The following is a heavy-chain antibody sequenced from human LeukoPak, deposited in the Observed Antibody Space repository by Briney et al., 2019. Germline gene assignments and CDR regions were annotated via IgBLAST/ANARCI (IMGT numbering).Heavy chain of an antibody. J-gene: IGHJ5*02. CDR3: ARAPYSSSWYFGVNGALSVGTAQSDWFDP. Sequence: SETLSLTCTVSGGSISSGSYYWSWIRQPAGKGLEWIGRIYTSGSTNYNPSLKSRVTISVDTSKNQFSLKLSSVTAADTAVYYCARAPYSSSWYFGVNGALSVGTAQSDWFDPWGQGTLVTVSS. D-gene: IGHD6-13*01. CDR2: IYTSGST. V-gene: IGHV4-61*02. CDR1: GGSISSGSYY.